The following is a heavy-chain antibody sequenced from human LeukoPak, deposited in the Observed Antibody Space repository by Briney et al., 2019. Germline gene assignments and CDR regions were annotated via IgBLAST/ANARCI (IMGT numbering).Heavy chain of an antibody. D-gene: IGHD3-10*01. CDR2: IWYDGSNK. CDR3: ARDILMFSGSYYTYYYYGMDV. CDR1: GFTFSSYG. J-gene: IGHJ6*02. V-gene: IGHV3-33*01. Sequence: PGGSLRFSCAASGFTFSSYGMHWVRQAPGKGLEWVAVIWYDGSNKYYADSVKGRFTISRDNSKNTLYLQMNSLRAEDTAVYYCARDILMFSGSYYTYYYYGMDVWGQGTTVTVSS.